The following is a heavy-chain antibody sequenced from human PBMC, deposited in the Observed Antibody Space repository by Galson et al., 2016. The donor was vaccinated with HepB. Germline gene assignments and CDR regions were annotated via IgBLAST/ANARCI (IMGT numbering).Heavy chain of an antibody. D-gene: IGHD2/OR15-2a*01. J-gene: IGHJ4*02. CDR1: GFTFNNAW. CDR3: IADLSNDIYPFDS. CDR2: ITSGGQTT. Sequence: SLRLSCAATGFTFNNAWMSWIRQAPGKGLEWVGLITSGGQTTIYATPVKGRFIISRDDSKNTLYPEMNSMKTEDTAVYYCIADLSNDIYPFDSWGQGTPVTVSS. V-gene: IGHV3-15*01.